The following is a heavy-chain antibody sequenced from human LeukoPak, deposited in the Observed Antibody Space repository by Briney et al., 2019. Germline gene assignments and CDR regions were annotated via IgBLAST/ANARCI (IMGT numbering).Heavy chain of an antibody. CDR1: GFTFTSYS. CDR3: AGFYYYGSGRNFDY. Sequence: GGSLRLSCAASGFTFTSYSMSWVRQAPGKGLEWVSAISGSGDNTYYADSVKGRFTIPRDNSQNTLFLQMNSLRAEDTAVYYCAGFYYYGSGRNFDYWGQGILVTVSS. V-gene: IGHV3-23*01. CDR2: ISGSGDNT. D-gene: IGHD3-10*01. J-gene: IGHJ4*02.